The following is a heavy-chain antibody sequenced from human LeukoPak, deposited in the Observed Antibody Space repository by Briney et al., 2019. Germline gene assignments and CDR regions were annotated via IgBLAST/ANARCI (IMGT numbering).Heavy chain of an antibody. CDR3: AKDRNAGLSFFDY. Sequence: GRSLRLSCAASGFTFDDYAMPWVRQAPGKGLEWVSGISWNSGSIGHADSVKGRFTISRDNAKNSLYLQMNSLRAEDTALYYCAKDRNAGLSFFDYWGQGTLVTVSS. V-gene: IGHV3-9*01. D-gene: IGHD2-2*01. J-gene: IGHJ4*02. CDR2: ISWNSGSI. CDR1: GFTFDDYA.